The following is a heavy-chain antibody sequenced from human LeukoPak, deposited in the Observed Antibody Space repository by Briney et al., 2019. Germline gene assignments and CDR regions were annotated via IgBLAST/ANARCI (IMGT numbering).Heavy chain of an antibody. J-gene: IGHJ5*02. Sequence: GESLKISCKGSGYSFTSYWIGWVRQMPGKGLEGLVILYPGDSDTRYSPSFQGQVTISADKSISTAYLQWSSLKASDTAMYYCARQSRIAVAGFGWFDPWGQGTLVTVSS. CDR3: ARQSRIAVAGFGWFDP. CDR1: GYSFTSYW. CDR2: LYPGDSDT. D-gene: IGHD6-19*01. V-gene: IGHV5-51*01.